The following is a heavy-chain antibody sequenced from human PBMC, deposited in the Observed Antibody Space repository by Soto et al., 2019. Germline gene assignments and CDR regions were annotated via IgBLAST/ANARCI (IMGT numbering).Heavy chain of an antibody. J-gene: IGHJ6*02. D-gene: IGHD1-1*01. V-gene: IGHV1-69*06. CDR2: IIPVFGSA. CDR1: GGAFNTFA. Sequence: QVQLVQSGPEVKKPGSSVRVSCKASGGAFNTFALSWVRQAPGQGLEWMGGIIPVFGSADYAQKFQGKITITADKSTSTVYMELSSLRSDDTALYYCATDSGHVSGTTYNHYYYALDVWGHGTTVTVSS. CDR3: ATDSGHVSGTTYNHYYYALDV.